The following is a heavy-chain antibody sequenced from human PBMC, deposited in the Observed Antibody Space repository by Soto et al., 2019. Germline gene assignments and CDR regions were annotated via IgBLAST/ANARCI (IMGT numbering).Heavy chain of an antibody. Sequence: ASVKVSCTASGYTFTRSGISWVRQAPGQGLEWMGWISTYNGDTNYAQTFQGRVTMTTDTSTSTVHMEVRSLRSDDTAVYYCAREGVAPYYYYGRDVWGQGTPVTVSS. CDR3: AREGVAPYYYYGRDV. V-gene: IGHV1-18*01. D-gene: IGHD2-21*01. J-gene: IGHJ6*02. CDR1: GYTFTRSG. CDR2: ISTYNGDT.